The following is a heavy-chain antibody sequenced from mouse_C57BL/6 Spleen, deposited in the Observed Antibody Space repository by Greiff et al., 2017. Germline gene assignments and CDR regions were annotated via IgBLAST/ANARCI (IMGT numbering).Heavy chain of an antibody. CDR3: ARTTVVAFDY. Sequence: HVQLQPPWAELVKPGASVKLSCKASGYTFTSYEINWVKQRPGQGLEWIGGIYPREGSTKYNEKVKGKATLTVDTSSSTAYMELHSLTSEDSAVYFCARTTVVAFDYWGQGTTLTVSS. CDR1: GYTFTSYE. D-gene: IGHD1-1*01. J-gene: IGHJ2*01. CDR2: IYPREGST. V-gene: IGHV1-85*01.